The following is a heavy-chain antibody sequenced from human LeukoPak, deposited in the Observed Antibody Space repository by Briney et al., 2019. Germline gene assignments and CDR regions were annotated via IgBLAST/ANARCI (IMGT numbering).Heavy chain of an antibody. D-gene: IGHD1-1*01. V-gene: IGHV1-69*13. CDR2: IIPIFGTA. CDR3: ARSNASTEAGFVY. J-gene: IGHJ4*02. CDR1: GGTFSSYA. Sequence: SVKVFCKASGGTFSSYAIRWVRHAPGQGLEWMGVIIPIFGTANYAQKFQGRVTITADESTSTAYMERSSLRSEDTAVYYCARSNASTEAGFVYWGQGTLVTVSS.